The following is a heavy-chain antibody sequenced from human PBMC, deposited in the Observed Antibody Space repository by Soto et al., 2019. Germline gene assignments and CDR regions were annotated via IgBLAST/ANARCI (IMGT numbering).Heavy chain of an antibody. Sequence: GGSLRLSCAASGFTFSSYAMSWVRQAPGKGLEWVSAISGSGGSTYYADSVKGRFTISRDNSKNTLYLQMNSLRAEDTAVYYCAKDRASFTSYGYFDYWGQGTLVTVSS. D-gene: IGHD5-18*01. V-gene: IGHV3-23*01. CDR3: AKDRASFTSYGYFDY. CDR1: GFTFSSYA. J-gene: IGHJ4*02. CDR2: ISGSGGST.